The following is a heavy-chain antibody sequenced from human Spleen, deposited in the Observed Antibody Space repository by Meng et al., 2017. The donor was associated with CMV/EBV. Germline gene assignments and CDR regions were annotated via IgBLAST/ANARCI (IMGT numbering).Heavy chain of an antibody. D-gene: IGHD2-2*02. Sequence: GESLKISCAASGFTFSSYAMHWVRQAPGKGLEWVAVISYDGSNKYYADSVKGRFTISRDNSKNTLYLQMNSLRAEDTAVYYCAREARIPPSLLYWGYYFDYWGQGTLVTVSS. V-gene: IGHV3-30-3*01. CDR3: AREARIPPSLLYWGYYFDY. CDR2: ISYDGSNK. J-gene: IGHJ4*02. CDR1: GFTFSSYA.